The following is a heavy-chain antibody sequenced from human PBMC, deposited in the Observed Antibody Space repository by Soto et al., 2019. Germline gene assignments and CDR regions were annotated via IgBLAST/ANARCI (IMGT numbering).Heavy chain of an antibody. D-gene: IGHD4-4*01. Sequence: GGSLRLSCAASGFTFSSYGMHWVRQAPGKGLEWVAVIWYDGSNKYYADSVKGRFTISRDNSKNTLYLQMNSLRAEDTAVYYCARDAADYSNYVAPDYWGQGTLVTVSS. J-gene: IGHJ4*02. V-gene: IGHV3-33*01. CDR3: ARDAADYSNYVAPDY. CDR2: IWYDGSNK. CDR1: GFTFSSYG.